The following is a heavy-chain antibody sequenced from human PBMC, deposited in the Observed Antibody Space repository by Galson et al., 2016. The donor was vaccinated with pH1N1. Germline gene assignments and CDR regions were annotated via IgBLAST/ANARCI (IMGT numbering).Heavy chain of an antibody. V-gene: IGHV4-30-4*01. D-gene: IGHD6-13*01. CDR2: IYYSGST. Sequence: TLSLTCTVSGGSISSGDYYWSWIRQPPGKGLEWIGYIYYSGSTYYNPSLKSRVTISADTSKNQFSLKLSSVTAADTAVYYCARAVAAAGTLYFDYWGQGTLVTVSS. J-gene: IGHJ4*02. CDR3: ARAVAAAGTLYFDY. CDR1: GGSISSGDYY.